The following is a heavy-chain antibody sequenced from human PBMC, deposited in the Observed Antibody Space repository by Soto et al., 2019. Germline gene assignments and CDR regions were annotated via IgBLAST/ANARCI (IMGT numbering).Heavy chain of an antibody. CDR2: ISGSGGST. J-gene: IGHJ4*02. D-gene: IGHD3-3*01. CDR1: GFTFSSYA. Sequence: GGSLRLSCAASGFTFSSYAMSWVRQAPGKGLEWVSAISGSGGSTYYADSVKGRFTISRDNSKNTLYLQMNSLRAEDTAVYYCAKLGGYDFWSGYWGPSDYWGQGTLVTVSS. CDR3: AKLGGYDFWSGYWGPSDY. V-gene: IGHV3-23*01.